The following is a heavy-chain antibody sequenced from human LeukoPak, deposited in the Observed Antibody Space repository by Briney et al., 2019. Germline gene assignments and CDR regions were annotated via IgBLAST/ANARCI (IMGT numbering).Heavy chain of an antibody. CDR2: IIPILGTS. D-gene: IGHD3-16*01. Sequence: SVKVSCKASGGIFSNYAITWVRQAPGQGLEWMGEIIPILGTSKYAQMFQGRVTITANESTSTAYVELSSLRSEDRAMYYCARADYDYFDPWGQGTLVTVSS. CDR3: ARADYDYFDP. J-gene: IGHJ5*02. CDR1: GGIFSNYA. V-gene: IGHV1-69*13.